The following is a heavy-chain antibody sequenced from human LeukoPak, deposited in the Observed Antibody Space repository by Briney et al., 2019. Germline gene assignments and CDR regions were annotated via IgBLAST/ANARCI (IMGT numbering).Heavy chain of an antibody. J-gene: IGHJ3*02. V-gene: IGHV4-61*02. CDR1: GGSISSGTYY. Sequence: SQTLTLTCTVSGGSISSGTYYWSWIRQPAGKGLEWIGRIYTGGGTNYNPSLKSRVTISVDTSKNQFSLKLNSVTAADTAVYYCARDKGIVGATNEPDAFDIWGQGTMVTVSS. CDR3: ARDKGIVGATNEPDAFDI. D-gene: IGHD1-26*01. CDR2: IYTGGGT.